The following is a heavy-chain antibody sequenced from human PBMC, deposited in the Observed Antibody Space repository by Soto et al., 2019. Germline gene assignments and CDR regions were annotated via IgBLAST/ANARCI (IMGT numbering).Heavy chain of an antibody. Sequence: ASVKVSCKASGYTFTSYYMHWVRQAPGQGLEWMGIINPSGGSTSYAQKFQGRVTMTRDTSTSTVYMELSSLRSEDTAVYYCARRRIAVAGYYYYYGMDVWGQGTTVTVSS. D-gene: IGHD6-19*01. V-gene: IGHV1-46*01. J-gene: IGHJ6*02. CDR1: GYTFTSYY. CDR2: INPSGGST. CDR3: ARRRIAVAGYYYYYGMDV.